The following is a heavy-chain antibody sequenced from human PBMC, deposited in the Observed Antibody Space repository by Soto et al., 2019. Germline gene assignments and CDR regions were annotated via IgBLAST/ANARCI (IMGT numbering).Heavy chain of an antibody. Sequence: PGESLKISCKASGYDFSTHCIGWVRHMPWKGLQWMAIIYPSDSDTKYSPSFQGHVTISVDKSISTAYLQWSGLQASDSAKYYCARLFTGAGFWDYFDYWGQGTLVTFSS. CDR3: ARLFTGAGFWDYFDY. CDR1: GYDFSTHC. D-gene: IGHD3-16*01. J-gene: IGHJ4*02. CDR2: IYPSDSDT. V-gene: IGHV5-51*01.